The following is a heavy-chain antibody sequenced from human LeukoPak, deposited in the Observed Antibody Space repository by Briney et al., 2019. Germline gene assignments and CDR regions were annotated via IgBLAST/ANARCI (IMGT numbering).Heavy chain of an antibody. V-gene: IGHV3-30*02. CDR2: IRYDGSNK. J-gene: IGHJ4*02. Sequence: GGSLRLSCAASGFTFSSYGMHWVRQAPGKGLEWVAFIRYDGSNKYYADSVKGRFTISRDNSKNTLYLQMNSLRAEDTAVYYCAKDRITMVRGVGDIPVDYWGQGTLVTVSS. D-gene: IGHD3-10*01. CDR3: AKDRITMVRGVGDIPVDY. CDR1: GFTFSSYG.